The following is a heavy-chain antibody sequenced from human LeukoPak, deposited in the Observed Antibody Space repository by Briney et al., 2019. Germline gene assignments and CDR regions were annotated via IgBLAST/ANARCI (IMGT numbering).Heavy chain of an antibody. D-gene: IGHD2-15*01. J-gene: IGHJ5*02. Sequence: ASVKVSCKASGYTFTSYDINWVRQATGQGLEWMGWMNPNSGNTGYAQKFQGRVTMTRNTSISTAYMGLSSLRSEDTAVYYCARGKGRGYCSGGSCYGQNWFDPWGQGTLVTVSS. CDR2: MNPNSGNT. V-gene: IGHV1-8*01. CDR3: ARGKGRGYCSGGSCYGQNWFDP. CDR1: GYTFTSYD.